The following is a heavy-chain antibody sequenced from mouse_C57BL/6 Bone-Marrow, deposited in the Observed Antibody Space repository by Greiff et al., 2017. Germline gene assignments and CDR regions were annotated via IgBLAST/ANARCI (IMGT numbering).Heavy chain of an antibody. J-gene: IGHJ4*01. D-gene: IGHD4-1*01. CDR2: ISDGGSYT. CDR1: GFTFSSYA. V-gene: IGHV5-4*01. Sequence: EVKLVESGGGLVKPGGSLKLYCAASGFTFSSYAMSWVRQTPEKRLEWVATISDGGSYTYYPDNVKGRFTISRDNAKNNLYLQMSHLKSEDTAMYYCAREPGTAMDYWGQGTSVTVSS. CDR3: AREPGTAMDY.